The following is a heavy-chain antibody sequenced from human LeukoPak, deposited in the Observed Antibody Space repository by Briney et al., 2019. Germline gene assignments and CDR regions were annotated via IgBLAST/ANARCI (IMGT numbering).Heavy chain of an antibody. CDR2: ISGSGGST. Sequence: GGSLRLSCAASGFTFSSYAMSWVRQAPGKGLEWVSAISGSGGSTYYADSVKGRFTISRDNSKNTLYLQMNSLRDEDTAVYYCAGHCSSTSCYTKHYDPWGQGTLVTVSS. V-gene: IGHV3-23*01. J-gene: IGHJ5*02. CDR3: AGHCSSTSCYTKHYDP. CDR1: GFTFSSYA. D-gene: IGHD2-2*02.